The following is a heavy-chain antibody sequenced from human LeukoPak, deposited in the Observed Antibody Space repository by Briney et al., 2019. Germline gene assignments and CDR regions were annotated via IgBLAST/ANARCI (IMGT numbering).Heavy chain of an antibody. CDR1: GFTFSNYA. D-gene: IGHD3-10*01. J-gene: IGHJ4*02. CDR2: ISYDGSIK. Sequence: GRSLRLSCAASGFTFSNYAMHWIRQAPGKGREWVAVISYDGSIKYYADSLKGRFTISRDNSKNTLYLQMNSLRAEDTAVYYCARTLALYGSGSFFDFWGQGTLVTVSS. V-gene: IGHV3-30-3*01. CDR3: ARTLALYGSGSFFDF.